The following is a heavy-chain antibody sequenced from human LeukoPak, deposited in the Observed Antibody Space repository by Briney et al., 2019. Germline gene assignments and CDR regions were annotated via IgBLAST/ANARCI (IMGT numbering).Heavy chain of an antibody. CDR3: ITMIVSHDAFDI. Sequence: GGSLRLSCEDSGFTFRSYEMNRVRQAPGKGLEWVANIKQDGSEKYYVDSVKGRFTISRDNAKNSLYLQMNSLRAEDTAVYYCITMIVSHDAFDIWGQGTMVTVSS. J-gene: IGHJ3*02. D-gene: IGHD3-22*01. CDR1: GFTFRSYE. CDR2: IKQDGSEK. V-gene: IGHV3-7*03.